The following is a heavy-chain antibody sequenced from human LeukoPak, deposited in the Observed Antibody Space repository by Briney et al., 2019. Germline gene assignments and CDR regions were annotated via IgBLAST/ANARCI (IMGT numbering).Heavy chain of an antibody. Sequence: PSETLSLTCTVSGGSISSGGYYWSWIRQHPGKGLEWIGYIYYSGCTYYNPSLKSRVTISVDTSKNQFSLKLSSVTAADTAVYYCARVNRPPRSYYYDSSGSYVDYWGQGTLVTVSS. D-gene: IGHD3-22*01. CDR2: IYYSGCT. J-gene: IGHJ4*02. CDR3: ARVNRPPRSYYYDSSGSYVDY. V-gene: IGHV4-31*03. CDR1: GGSISSGGYY.